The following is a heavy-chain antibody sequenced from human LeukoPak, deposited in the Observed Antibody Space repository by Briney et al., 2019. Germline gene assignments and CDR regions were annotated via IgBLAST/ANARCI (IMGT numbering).Heavy chain of an antibody. CDR2: INPNSGGT. CDR1: GYTFTGYY. CDR3: ARASAPRSWFDP. J-gene: IGHJ5*02. Sequence: ASVKVSCKASGYTFTGYYMHWVRQAPGQGLEWMGWINPNSGGTNYAQKFQGRVTMTRDTSISTAYMELSSLRSEDTAMYYCARASAPRSWFDPWGQGTLVTVSS. V-gene: IGHV1-2*02. D-gene: IGHD6-13*01.